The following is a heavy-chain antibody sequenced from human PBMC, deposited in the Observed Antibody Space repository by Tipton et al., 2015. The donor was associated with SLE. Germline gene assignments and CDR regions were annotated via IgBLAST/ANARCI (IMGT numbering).Heavy chain of an antibody. CDR2: ISYDGSNE. Sequence: SLRLSCAASGFTFRSYAMHWVRQAPGKGLEWVALISYDGSNEYYADSVKGRFTISRDNSKNTLSLQMNSLRPEDTAVYYCGRVGYDLGVDSWGQGTLVTVSS. D-gene: IGHD5-12*01. J-gene: IGHJ4*02. CDR3: GRVGYDLGVDS. CDR1: GFTFRSYA. V-gene: IGHV3-30-3*01.